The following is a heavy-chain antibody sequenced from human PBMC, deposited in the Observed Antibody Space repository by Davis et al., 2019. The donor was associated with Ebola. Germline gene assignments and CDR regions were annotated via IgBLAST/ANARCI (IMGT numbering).Heavy chain of an antibody. Sequence: GESLKISCAASGFGFSNYWIHWVRQAPGKGLVWVSRVSPDGSATGYADSVRGRFTISRDNAKNTLYLQMNSLRAEDTAVYYCAKDQGYYDSSGYYTFDYWGQGTLVTVSS. CDR3: AKDQGYYDSSGYYTFDY. J-gene: IGHJ4*02. V-gene: IGHV3-74*01. D-gene: IGHD3-22*01. CDR1: GFGFSNYW. CDR2: VSPDGSAT.